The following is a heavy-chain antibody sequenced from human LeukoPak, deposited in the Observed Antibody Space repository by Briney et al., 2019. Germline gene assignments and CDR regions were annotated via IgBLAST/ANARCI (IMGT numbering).Heavy chain of an antibody. V-gene: IGHV1-18*01. CDR1: GYTFTSYG. J-gene: IGHJ3*02. CDR3: AAAERSDYGDFDAFDI. Sequence: ASVKVSCKASGYTFTSYGISWVRQAPGQGLEWMGWISAYNGNTNYAQKLQGRVTMTTDTSTSTAYMELRSLRSDDTAVYYCAAAERSDYGDFDAFDIWGQGTMVTVSS. CDR2: ISAYNGNT. D-gene: IGHD4-17*01.